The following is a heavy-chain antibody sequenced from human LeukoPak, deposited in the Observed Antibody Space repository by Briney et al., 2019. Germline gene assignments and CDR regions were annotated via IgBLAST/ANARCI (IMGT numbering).Heavy chain of an antibody. CDR1: GFTFINYW. Sequence: GGSLRLSCAASGFTFINYWMHWVRQAPGEGLVWVSHINNDGSTTTYADSVKGRFTISRDSSKNTVYMQMKSLRDEDTAIYYSGKDLHYGDGRWEFDPWGQGTLVSVAS. D-gene: IGHD4-17*01. V-gene: IGHV3-74*01. J-gene: IGHJ5*02. CDR3: GKDLHYGDGRWEFDP. CDR2: INNDGSTT.